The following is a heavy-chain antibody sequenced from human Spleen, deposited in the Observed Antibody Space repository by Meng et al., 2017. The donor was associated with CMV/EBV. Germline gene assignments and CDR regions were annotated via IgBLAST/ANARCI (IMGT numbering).Heavy chain of an antibody. CDR1: GYSFTTYG. J-gene: IGHJ4*02. D-gene: IGHD3-3*01. V-gene: IGHV1-18*01. Sequence: ASVKVSCKASGYSFTTYGISWVRQAPGQGLEWMGWISTYNGHTKYAQRLQGRVTMTTDTSTSTVYMEVRSLRSDDTAVYYCARDLLLPRAILGVVNHYWGQGTLVTVSS. CDR3: ARDLLLPRAILGVVNHY. CDR2: ISTYNGHT.